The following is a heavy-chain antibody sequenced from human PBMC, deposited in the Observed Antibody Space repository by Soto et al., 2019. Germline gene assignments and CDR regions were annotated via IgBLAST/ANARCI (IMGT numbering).Heavy chain of an antibody. CDR2: IYWDDVK. CDR1: GFSLSSIGMG. CDR3: VSLILGDYDPGGLWERFDY. V-gene: IGHV2-5*02. J-gene: IGHJ4*02. D-gene: IGHD4-17*01. Sequence: QITVKESGLTLVKPTETLTLTCTFSGFSLSSIGMGVGWIRQPPGKALEWLALIYWDDVKRSSPSLSSRLTIARDPSNIDVDITMTNMDHVDTATFYAVSLILGDYDPGGLWERFDYWGQGSLVTVSS.